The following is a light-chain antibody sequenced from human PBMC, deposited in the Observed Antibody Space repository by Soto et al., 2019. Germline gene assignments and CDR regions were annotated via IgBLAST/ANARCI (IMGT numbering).Light chain of an antibody. V-gene: IGLV2-14*01. Sequence: QSALTQPASVSGSPGHSITISCTGTSSDVGNYNYVSWYQLHPGKGPKLMIYEVNDRPSGVSNRFSGSKSGHTAYLTISGIQAEDEADYYCSAYTTIRSLVFGTGTKVTVL. CDR2: EVN. J-gene: IGLJ1*01. CDR1: SSDVGNYNY. CDR3: SAYTTIRSLV.